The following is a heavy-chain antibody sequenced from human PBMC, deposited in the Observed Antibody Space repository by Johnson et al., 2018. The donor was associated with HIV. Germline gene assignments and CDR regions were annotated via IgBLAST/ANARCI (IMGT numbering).Heavy chain of an antibody. CDR3: ARDRTSRQGGAFDI. V-gene: IGHV3-49*04. J-gene: IGHJ3*02. Sequence: VQLVESGGGLVQPGRSLRLSCPGSGFTFGDYAMSWVRQAPGKGLEWVGFIRSKTYGGTTEYAASVKGRFTISRDDSKSIAYLQMDSLKIEDTAVYYCARDRTSRQGGAFDIWGQGTMVTVSS. CDR2: IRSKTYGGTT. CDR1: GFTFGDYA.